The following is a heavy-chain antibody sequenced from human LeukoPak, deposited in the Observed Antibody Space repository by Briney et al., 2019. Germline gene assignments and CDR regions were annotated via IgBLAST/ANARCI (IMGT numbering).Heavy chain of an antibody. CDR1: GFTFDDYA. D-gene: IGHD2-2*01. V-gene: IGHV3-43D*03. CDR2: ITWDGGST. J-gene: IGHJ6*03. Sequence: PGGSLRLSCAASGFTFDDYAMHWVRQAPGKGLEWVSLITWDGGSTYYADSLKGRFTISRDNSKNSLYQQMNSLRAEDTALYYCAKDSALVIPNAYMDVWGKGTTVTVSS. CDR3: AKDSALVIPNAYMDV.